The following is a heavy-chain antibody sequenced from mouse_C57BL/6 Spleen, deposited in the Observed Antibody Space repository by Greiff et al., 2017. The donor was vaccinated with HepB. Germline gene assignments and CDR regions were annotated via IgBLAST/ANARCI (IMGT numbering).Heavy chain of an antibody. CDR1: GFSFNTYA. D-gene: IGHD1-1*01. CDR2: IRSKSNNYAT. Sequence: GGGLVQPKGSLKLSCAASGFSFNTYAMNWVRQAPGKGLEWVARIRSKSNNYATYYADSVKDRFTISRDDSESMLYLQMNNLKTEDTAMYYCVRQHYYGSSYFDYWGQGTTLTVSS. CDR3: VRQHYYGSSYFDY. V-gene: IGHV10-1*01. J-gene: IGHJ2*01.